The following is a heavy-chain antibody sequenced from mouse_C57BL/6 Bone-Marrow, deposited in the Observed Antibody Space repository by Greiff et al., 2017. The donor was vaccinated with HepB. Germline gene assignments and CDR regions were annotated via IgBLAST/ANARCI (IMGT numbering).Heavy chain of an antibody. CDR1: GYTFTSYG. CDR3: ARSIIYYYGT. Sequence: VHLVESGAELARPGASVKLSCKASGYTFTSYGISWVKQRTGQGLEWIGEIYPRSGNTYYNEKFKGTATLTADKSSSTAYMELRSLTSEDSAVYFCARSIIYYYGTGGQGTLVTVSA. V-gene: IGHV1-81*01. J-gene: IGHJ3*01. CDR2: IYPRSGNT. D-gene: IGHD1-1*01.